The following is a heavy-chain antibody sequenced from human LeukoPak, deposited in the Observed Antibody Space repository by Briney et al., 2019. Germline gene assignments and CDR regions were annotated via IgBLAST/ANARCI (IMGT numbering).Heavy chain of an antibody. CDR1: GLTFSSYG. CDR3: ARDHRTYGMDV. CDR2: ISSNGDST. J-gene: IGHJ6*02. Sequence: GGSLRLSCAASGLTFSSYGMHWVRQAPGKGLEYVSVISSNGDSTYCANSVKGRFTISRDNSKNTLYLQMGSLRAEDMAVYYCARDHRTYGMDVWGQGTTVAVSS. D-gene: IGHD3-16*02. V-gene: IGHV3-64*01.